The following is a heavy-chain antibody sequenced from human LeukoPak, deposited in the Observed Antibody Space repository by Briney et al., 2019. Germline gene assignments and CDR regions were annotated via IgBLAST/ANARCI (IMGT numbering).Heavy chain of an antibody. J-gene: IGHJ4*02. V-gene: IGHV3-48*03. CDR3: SSLAAAGNDY. D-gene: IGHD6-13*01. CDR1: GFTFSSYE. CDR2: ISSSGSTI. Sequence: GGSLRLSCAASGFTFSSYEMNWVRQAPGKGLEWVSYISSSGSTIYYADSVKGRFTISRDNAKNSLYLQMNSLRAEDTAVYYCSSLAAAGNDYWGQGTLVTVSS.